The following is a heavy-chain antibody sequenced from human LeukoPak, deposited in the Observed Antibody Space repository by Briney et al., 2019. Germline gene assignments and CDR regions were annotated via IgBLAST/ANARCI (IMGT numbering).Heavy chain of an antibody. CDR2: VYSSGST. V-gene: IGHV4-4*09. CDR1: GASISGSY. D-gene: IGHD3-22*01. J-gene: IGHJ4*02. CDR3: VNSYDSKIVPFDN. Sequence: TSETLSLTCTVSGASISGSYWNWVRQPPGRGLEWIGYVYSSGSTDYNSSLKSRVATSVDASKNQFSLKLTSVTAADTAVYYCVNSYDSKIVPFDNWGQGALVTVSS.